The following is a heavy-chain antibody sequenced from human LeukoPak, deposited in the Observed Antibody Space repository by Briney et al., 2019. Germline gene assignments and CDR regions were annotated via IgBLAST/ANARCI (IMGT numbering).Heavy chain of an antibody. CDR3: ARGGGSSGYPDY. J-gene: IGHJ4*02. D-gene: IGHD3-22*01. Sequence: ASVKVSCKASGYPFTDSYMHWVRQAPGQGLEWMGWINPNGGATNYAQKFQGRVTVTRDTSISTAYMELTRLTSDDTAVYYCARGGGSSGYPDYWGQGTLVTVSS. CDR2: INPNGGAT. CDR1: GYPFTDSY. V-gene: IGHV1-2*02.